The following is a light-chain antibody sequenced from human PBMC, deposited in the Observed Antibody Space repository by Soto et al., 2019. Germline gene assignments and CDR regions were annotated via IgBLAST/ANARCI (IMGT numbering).Light chain of an antibody. CDR1: QSISSY. V-gene: IGKV1-39*01. J-gene: IGKJ2*01. Sequence: DIQLPQSPSSPSASVGDRVTITCQASQSISSYLNWYQQKPGKAPELLIYAASSLQSAVPSRFSCSGSGADFALTISSLQPEDFATYYCQQSYSTPYTFGQGTKVDIK. CDR3: QQSYSTPYT. CDR2: AAS.